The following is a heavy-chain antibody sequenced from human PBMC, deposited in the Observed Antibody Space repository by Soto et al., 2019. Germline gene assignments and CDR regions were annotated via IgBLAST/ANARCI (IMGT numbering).Heavy chain of an antibody. CDR2: IYYSGTT. CDR3: ASHRGTPDAFDI. J-gene: IGHJ3*02. D-gene: IGHD3-10*01. Sequence: QLQLQESGPGLVKPSETLSLTCTVSGGSISSDAFYWGWIRQPPGKGLEWIGSIYYSGTTYYNPSLKSRVTISVDTSKKQFSLNLSSVTAADTALYYCASHRGTPDAFDIWGQGTMVTVSS. CDR1: GGSISSDAFY. V-gene: IGHV4-39*01.